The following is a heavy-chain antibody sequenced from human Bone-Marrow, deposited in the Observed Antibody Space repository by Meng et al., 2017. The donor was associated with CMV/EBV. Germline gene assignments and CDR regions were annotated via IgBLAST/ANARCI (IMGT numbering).Heavy chain of an antibody. CDR3: TKVGGLWSGYIDY. Sequence: GESLKISCAASGFTFSSYSMNWVRQAPGKGLEWVSYISSSSSTIYYADSVKGRFTISRDNSKNTLYLQMNSLRAEDTAVYYCTKVGGLWSGYIDYWGQGTLVTVSS. CDR1: GFTFSSYS. CDR2: ISSSSSTI. V-gene: IGHV3-48*01. D-gene: IGHD3-3*01. J-gene: IGHJ4*02.